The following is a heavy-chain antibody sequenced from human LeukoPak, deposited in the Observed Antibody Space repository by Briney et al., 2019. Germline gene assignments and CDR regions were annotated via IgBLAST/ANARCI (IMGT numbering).Heavy chain of an antibody. CDR3: AATYCGSISCYEEGIDH. Sequence: GGPLRLSCAASGFSFSTYSMNWVRQAPGKGLEWLSYISSSSSRMYYADFVKGRFTISRDNAKNSLYLQMNSLRAEDTAVYYCAATYCGSISCYEEGIDHWGQGTLVTVSS. V-gene: IGHV3-48*04. D-gene: IGHD2-2*01. CDR2: ISSSSSRM. CDR1: GFSFSTYS. J-gene: IGHJ4*02.